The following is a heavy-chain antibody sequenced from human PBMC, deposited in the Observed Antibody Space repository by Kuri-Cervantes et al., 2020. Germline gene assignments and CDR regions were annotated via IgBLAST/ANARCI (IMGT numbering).Heavy chain of an antibody. CDR3: ASISGYYGDYFDY. Sequence: AAATVSCNRSGYTFTSYDINWVRQATGQGLEWREWMNPNSGNTGYAQKFQGRVTMTRNTSISTAYMELSYVTAAHTAVYFCASISGYYGDYFDYWAQGTLVTVSS. CDR2: MNPNSGNT. D-gene: IGHD3-22*01. J-gene: IGHJ4*02. V-gene: IGHV1-8*01. CDR1: GYTFTSYD.